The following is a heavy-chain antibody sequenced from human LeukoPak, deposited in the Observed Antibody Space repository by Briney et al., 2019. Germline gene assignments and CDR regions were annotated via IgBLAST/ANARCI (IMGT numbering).Heavy chain of an antibody. CDR2: ISGSDGST. CDR3: AKVAAATSKYYFDF. V-gene: IGHV3-23*01. J-gene: IGHJ4*02. Sequence: GGSLRLSCAASGFTFSNYAMNWVRQAPGKGLEWFSAISGSDGSTYYADSVKGRFTISRDNSKSTLYLQMNSLRAEDTAVYYCAKVAAATSKYYFDFWGQGTLVTVSS. CDR1: GFTFSNYA. D-gene: IGHD6-13*01.